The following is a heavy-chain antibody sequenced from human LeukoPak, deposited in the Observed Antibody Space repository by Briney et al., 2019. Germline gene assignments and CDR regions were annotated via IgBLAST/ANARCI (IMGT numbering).Heavy chain of an antibody. CDR2: ISSSSSYI. D-gene: IGHD3-10*01. CDR3: ARVLGSLVDY. V-gene: IGHV3-21*01. CDR1: GFTFSSYS. J-gene: IGHJ4*02. Sequence: GGSLRLSCAASGFTFSSYSMNWVRQAPGKGLEWVSSISSSSSYIYYADSVKGRFTISRDNAKNSLYLQTNSLRAEDTAVYYCARVLGSLVDYWGQGTLVTVSS.